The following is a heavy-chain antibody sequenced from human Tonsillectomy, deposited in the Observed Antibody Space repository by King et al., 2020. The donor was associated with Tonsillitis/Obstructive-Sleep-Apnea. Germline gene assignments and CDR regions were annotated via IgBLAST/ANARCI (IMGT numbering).Heavy chain of an antibody. CDR3: AQRGSSGWHTPEYFQH. J-gene: IGHJ1*01. CDR2: IYWDDDK. Sequence: ITLKESGPTLVKPTQTLTLTCTFSGFSLSTSGVGVGWIRQPPGKALEWLALIYWDDDKRYSPSLKSRLTITKDTSKKQVVLTLTNMDPVDTATYYCAQRGSSGWHTPEYFQHWGQGTLVTVSS. CDR1: GFSLSTSGVG. V-gene: IGHV2-5*02. D-gene: IGHD6-19*01.